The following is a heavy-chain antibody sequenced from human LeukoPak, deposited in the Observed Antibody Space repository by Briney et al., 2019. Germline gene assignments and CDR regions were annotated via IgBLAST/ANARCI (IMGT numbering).Heavy chain of an antibody. D-gene: IGHD6-13*01. J-gene: IGHJ4*02. CDR1: GFTFSSYS. Sequence: GGSLRLSCAASGFTFSSYSMNWVRQAPGKGLEWVSYISDTSSTIYYADSVKGRFTISRDNAKNSLYLQMNSLRAEDTAVYYCARGAIAAAADYWGQGTLVTVSS. CDR2: ISDTSSTI. CDR3: ARGAIAAAADY. V-gene: IGHV3-48*04.